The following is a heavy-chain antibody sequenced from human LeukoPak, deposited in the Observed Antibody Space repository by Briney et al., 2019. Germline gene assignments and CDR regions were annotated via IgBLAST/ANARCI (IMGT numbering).Heavy chain of an antibody. CDR1: GFTFSYYG. CDR2: FGHNGDIT. J-gene: IGHJ4*02. D-gene: IGHD3-3*01. V-gene: IGHV3-23*01. CDR3: AKQAGWGAYFSFLPFDF. Sequence: GGSLRLSCAASGFTFSYYGLSWVRQAPGKGLEWVSGFGHNGDITYSDSVKGRFTISRDNSKNTLFLQMNSLRADDTAVYFCAKQAGWGAYFSFLPFDFWGRGTLVTVSS.